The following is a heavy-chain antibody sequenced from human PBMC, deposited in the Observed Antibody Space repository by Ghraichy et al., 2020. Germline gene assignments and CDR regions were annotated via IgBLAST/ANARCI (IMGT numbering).Heavy chain of an antibody. CDR2: IYTSGST. J-gene: IGHJ6*02. CDR1: GGSISSYY. V-gene: IGHV4-4*09. CDR3: ARHNYEGSYYYYGMDV. D-gene: IGHD3-3*01. Sequence: SETLSLTCTVSGGSISSYYWSWIRQPPGKGLEWIGYIYTSGSTNYNPSLKSRVTISVDTSKNQFSLKLSSVTAADTAVYYCARHNYEGSYYYYGMDVWGQGTTVTVSS.